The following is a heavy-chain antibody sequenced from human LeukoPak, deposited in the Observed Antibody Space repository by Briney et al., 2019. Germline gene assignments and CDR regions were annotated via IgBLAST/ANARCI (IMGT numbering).Heavy chain of an antibody. CDR1: GFTFSSYS. Sequence: GGSLRLSCAASGFTFSSYSMNWVRQAPGKGLEWVSSISSSSSYIYYADSVKGRFTISRDNAKNSLYLQMNSLRAEDTAVYYCARGFIKANYDSSGYDYWGQGTLVTVSS. CDR3: ARGFIKANYDSSGYDY. CDR2: ISSSSSYI. V-gene: IGHV3-21*01. D-gene: IGHD3-22*01. J-gene: IGHJ4*02.